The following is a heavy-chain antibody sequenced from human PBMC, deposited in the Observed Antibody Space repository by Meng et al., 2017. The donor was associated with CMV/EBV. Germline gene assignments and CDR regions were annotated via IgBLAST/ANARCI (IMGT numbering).Heavy chain of an antibody. CDR1: GFTFSSYS. Sequence: GESLKISCAASGFTFSSYSMNWVRQAPGKGLEWVSYISSSSSTIDYADSVKGRFTISRDNAKNSLYLQMNSLRAEDTAVYYCARDGGGCSWYGGWFDPWGQGTLVTVSS. V-gene: IGHV3-48*04. J-gene: IGHJ5*02. CDR3: ARDGGGCSWYGGWFDP. CDR2: ISSSSSTI. D-gene: IGHD6-13*01.